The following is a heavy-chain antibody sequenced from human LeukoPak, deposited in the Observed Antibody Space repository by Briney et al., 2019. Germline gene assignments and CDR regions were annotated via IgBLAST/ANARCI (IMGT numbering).Heavy chain of an antibody. D-gene: IGHD3-10*01. V-gene: IGHV1-2*02. CDR1: GYTFTGYY. CDR2: INPNSGGT. CDR3: ARVDYPSRGMVRGVLIDY. J-gene: IGHJ4*02. Sequence: ASVKVSCKASGYTFTGYYMHWVRQAPGQGLEWMGWINPNSGGTNYAQKFRGRVTMTRDTSISTAYMELSRLRSDDTAVYYCARVDYPSRGMVRGVLIDYWGQGTLVTVSP.